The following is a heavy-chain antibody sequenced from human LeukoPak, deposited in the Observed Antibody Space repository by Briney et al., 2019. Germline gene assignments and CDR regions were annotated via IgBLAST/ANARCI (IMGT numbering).Heavy chain of an antibody. D-gene: IGHD3-22*01. CDR3: TRDYTGGFYYDSSGYSPRMN. Sequence: GGSLRLSCTASGFTFGDYAMSWVCQAPGKGLEWGGFIRSKAYGGTTEYAASVKGRFTISRDDSKSIAYLQMNSLKTEDTAVYYCTRDYTGGFYYDSSGYSPRMNWGQGTLVTVSS. CDR1: GFTFGDYA. V-gene: IGHV3-49*04. CDR2: IRSKAYGGTT. J-gene: IGHJ4*02.